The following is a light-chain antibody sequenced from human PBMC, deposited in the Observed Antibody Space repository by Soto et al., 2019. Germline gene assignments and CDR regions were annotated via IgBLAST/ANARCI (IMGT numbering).Light chain of an antibody. CDR2: EVS. V-gene: IGLV2-14*01. J-gene: IGLJ1*01. CDR3: SLYTSDSTYV. Sequence: QSALTQPASVSGSPGQSITISCTGTSSDVGNYKYVSWYQQHPGKAPKLMIYEVSNRPSGVSNRFSGSKSGNTASLTISGLQAEDEAEYYCSLYTSDSTYVFGTGTKVTVI. CDR1: SSDVGNYKY.